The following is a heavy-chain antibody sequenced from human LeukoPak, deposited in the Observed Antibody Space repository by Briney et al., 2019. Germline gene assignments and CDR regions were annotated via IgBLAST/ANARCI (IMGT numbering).Heavy chain of an antibody. V-gene: IGHV3-23*01. CDR3: AKPARDGYNYFDY. D-gene: IGHD5-24*01. J-gene: IGHJ4*02. CDR2: ISGSVVST. CDR1: GFTFKNYG. Sequence: GGSLRLSCAASGFTFKNYGMCWVRQAPGKGLEWVSLISGSVVSTYYADSVKGRFTISRDISKNTVYLQMNSLRAEDTAVYYCAKPARDGYNYFDYWGQGTLVTVSS.